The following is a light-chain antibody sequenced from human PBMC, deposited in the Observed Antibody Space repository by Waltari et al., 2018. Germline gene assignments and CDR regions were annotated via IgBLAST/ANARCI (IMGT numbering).Light chain of an antibody. J-gene: IGLJ3*02. Sequence: QSALTQPPSASGSPGQTVTISCTATGSDVGDYNYVSWYQQHPGIAPKLMIYEVTKRPSGVPDRFSGSKSGNTASLTVSGLQAEDEADYYCSSHVVFGGGTKLTVL. CDR1: GSDVGDYNY. CDR2: EVT. V-gene: IGLV2-8*01. CDR3: SSHVV.